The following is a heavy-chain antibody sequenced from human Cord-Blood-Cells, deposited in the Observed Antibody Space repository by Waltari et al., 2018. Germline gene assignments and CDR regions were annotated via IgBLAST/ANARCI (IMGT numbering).Heavy chain of an antibody. Sequence: QVQLVESGGGVVQPGRSLRLSCAASGFTFSSYGMHWVRQAPGKGLEWVAVIWYDGSNTYYADSVKGRFTISRDNSKNTLYLQMNSLRAEDTAVYYCARDRGSGYYNWFDPWGQGTLVTVSS. CDR1: GFTFSSYG. CDR2: IWYDGSNT. J-gene: IGHJ5*02. D-gene: IGHD3-22*01. V-gene: IGHV3-33*01. CDR3: ARDRGSGYYNWFDP.